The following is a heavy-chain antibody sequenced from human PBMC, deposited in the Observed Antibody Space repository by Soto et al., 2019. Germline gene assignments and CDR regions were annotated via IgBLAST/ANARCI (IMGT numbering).Heavy chain of an antibody. Sequence: QVQLVQSGAEVKKPGSSVKVSCKASGGTFSSYAISWVRQAPGQGLEWMGGIIPIFGTANYAQKFQGRVTISADESKSTAYMELSSLRSEDTAVYYCARDGMTTVTTSYDYYGMDVWGQGTTVTVAS. J-gene: IGHJ6*02. V-gene: IGHV1-69*12. CDR2: IIPIFGTA. CDR1: GGTFSSYA. CDR3: ARDGMTTVTTSYDYYGMDV. D-gene: IGHD4-17*01.